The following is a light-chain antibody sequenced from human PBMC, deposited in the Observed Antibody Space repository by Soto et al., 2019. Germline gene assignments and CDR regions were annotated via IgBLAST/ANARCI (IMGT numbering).Light chain of an antibody. CDR3: SSYTSSSTWV. Sequence: QSALTQPASVSGSPGQSITISCTGTSSDVGGYNYVSWYQQHPGKAPKLMIYEVSNRPSGVSNRFSGSKSGNTASLTISGLQAEDEGAYYCSSYTSSSTWVFGGGTKLTVL. V-gene: IGLV2-14*01. CDR1: SSDVGGYNY. CDR2: EVS. J-gene: IGLJ3*02.